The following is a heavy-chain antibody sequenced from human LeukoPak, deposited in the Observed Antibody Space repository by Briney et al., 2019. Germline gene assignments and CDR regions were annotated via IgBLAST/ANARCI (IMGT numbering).Heavy chain of an antibody. CDR2: ISAYNGNT. J-gene: IGHJ6*03. Sequence: ASVKVSCKASGYTFTSYGISWVRQAPGQGLEWMGWISAYNGNTNYAQKLQGRVTMTTDTSTSTAYMELSSLRSEDTAVYYCARRYEYYYYYYMDVWGKGTTVTISS. CDR3: ARRYEYYYYYYMDV. CDR1: GYTFTSYG. D-gene: IGHD3-9*01. V-gene: IGHV1-18*01.